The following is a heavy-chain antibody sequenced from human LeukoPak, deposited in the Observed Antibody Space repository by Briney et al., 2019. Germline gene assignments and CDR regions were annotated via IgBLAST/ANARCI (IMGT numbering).Heavy chain of an antibody. D-gene: IGHD1-26*01. CDR3: ARDRREYIGSYYYYYYGMDV. CDR2: IIPIFGTA. V-gene: IGHV1-69*13. J-gene: IGHJ6*02. CDR1: GGTFSSYA. Sequence: ASVKVSCKASGGTFSSYAISWVRQAPGQGLEWMGGIIPIFGTANYAQKFQGRVTITADESTSTAYMELSSLRSEDTAVYYCARDRREYIGSYYYYYYGMDVWGQGTTVTVSS.